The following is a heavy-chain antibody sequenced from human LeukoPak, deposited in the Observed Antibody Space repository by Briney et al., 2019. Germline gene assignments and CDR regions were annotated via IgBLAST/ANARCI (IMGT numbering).Heavy chain of an antibody. J-gene: IGHJ6*03. CDR2: IKQDGSEK. V-gene: IGHV3-7*01. Sequence: GGSLRLSCAASGFTFSSYEMNWVRQAPGKGLEWVANIKQDGSEKYYVDSVKGRFTISRDNAKNSLYLQMNSLRAEDTAVYYCASSPGAYYMDVWGKGTTVTISS. CDR1: GFTFSSYE. CDR3: ASSPGAYYMDV. D-gene: IGHD3-10*01.